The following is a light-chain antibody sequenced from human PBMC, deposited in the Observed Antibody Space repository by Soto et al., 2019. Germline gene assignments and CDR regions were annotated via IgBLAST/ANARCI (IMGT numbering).Light chain of an antibody. J-gene: IGKJ1*01. Sequence: IVLTQSPGTLSLSPGERATLSCRASQSVSSSYLAWYQQKPGQAPRLLIYGASSRATGIPDRFSGSGSGTDFTLTISRREPEEFAVYYCQQYGSSPRTLGQGTNVEIK. CDR3: QQYGSSPRT. V-gene: IGKV3-20*01. CDR2: GAS. CDR1: QSVSSSY.